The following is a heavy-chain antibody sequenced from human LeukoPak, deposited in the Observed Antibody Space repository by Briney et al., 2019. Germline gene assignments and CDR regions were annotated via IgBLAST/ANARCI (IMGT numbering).Heavy chain of an antibody. CDR1: CGSVTSYY. D-gene: IGHD3-22*01. CDR2: IYHSGLT. CDR3: ARTYDSTAYHF. J-gene: IGHJ4*01. V-gene: IGHV4-59*08. Sequence: SETLSLTCGVSCGSVTSYYWNWIRQTPDKGLEWIAYIYHSGLTRYNPSLKSRVTISMDTSKNQISLKVASVTAADTGFYYCARTYDSTAYHFWGHGTQVTVSS.